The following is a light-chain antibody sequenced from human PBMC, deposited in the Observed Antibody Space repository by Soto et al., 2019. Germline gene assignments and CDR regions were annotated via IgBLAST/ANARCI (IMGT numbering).Light chain of an antibody. CDR3: QQYSNWPPLT. CDR2: VAS. V-gene: IGKV3-15*01. CDR1: QSVSSN. J-gene: IGKJ4*01. Sequence: DIVLTQSPGTLSLSPGERATLSCRASQSVSSNLAWYQVKPGQAPRLLIYVASTRATGVPARFSGSGSGTEFTLTISSLQSEDFAVYYCQQYSNWPPLTFGGGTKVEI.